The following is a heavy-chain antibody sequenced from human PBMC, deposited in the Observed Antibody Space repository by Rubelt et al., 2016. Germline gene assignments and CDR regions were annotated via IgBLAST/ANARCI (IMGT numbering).Heavy chain of an antibody. J-gene: IGHJ4*02. D-gene: IGHD3-22*01. CDR1: GGSINDNNW. V-gene: IGHV4-4*02. CDR3: ARNSIGWSQMDY. Sequence: SLTCAVSGGSINDNNWWSWVRQPPGKGLAWIGEISHSGSTSSNPSLQSRVNISMDQSMNHLSLGLSPLTAADTAVYYCARNSIGWSQMDYWGQGTQVTVSS. CDR2: ISHSGST.